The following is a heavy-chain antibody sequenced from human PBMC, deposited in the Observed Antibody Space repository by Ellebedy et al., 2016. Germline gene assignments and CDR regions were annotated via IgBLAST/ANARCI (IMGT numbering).Heavy chain of an antibody. CDR2: ISPGSDIT. D-gene: IGHD4-17*01. CDR3: RQGHYADL. V-gene: IGHV3-23*01. Sequence: AGSLRLSXATSGIRFGDFFMSWVRQAPGKGLEWFSTISPGSDITRLADSVKGRFTISRDNFKNSVYLRMNSLRVEDTAVYYCRQGHYADLWGQGTLVTVSS. J-gene: IGHJ4*02. CDR1: GIRFGDFF.